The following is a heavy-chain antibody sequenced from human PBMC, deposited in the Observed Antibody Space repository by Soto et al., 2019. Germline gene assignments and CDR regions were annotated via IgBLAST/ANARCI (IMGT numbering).Heavy chain of an antibody. V-gene: IGHV4-34*01. J-gene: IGHJ4*02. CDR3: ARGFNYYDSSGYFDY. Sequence: SETLSLTCAVYGGSFSGYYWSWIRQPPGKGLEWIGEINHSRSTNYNPSLKSRVTISVDTSKNQFSLKLSSVTAADTAVYYCARGFNYYDSSGYFDYWGQGTLVTVSS. CDR2: INHSRST. D-gene: IGHD3-22*01. CDR1: GGSFSGYY.